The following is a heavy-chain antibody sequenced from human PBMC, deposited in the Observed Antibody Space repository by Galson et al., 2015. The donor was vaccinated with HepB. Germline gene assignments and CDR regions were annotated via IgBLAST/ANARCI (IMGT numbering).Heavy chain of an antibody. V-gene: IGHV3-43*01. CDR1: GFTFSSYT. J-gene: IGHJ6*02. CDR3: AKARVQLWLRSGGMDV. D-gene: IGHD5-18*01. CDR2: ISWDGGST. Sequence: SLRLSCAASGFTFSSYTMHWVRQAPGKGLEWVSLISWDGGSTYYADSVKGRFTISRDNSKNSLYLQMNSLRTEDTALYYCAKARVQLWLRSGGMDVWGQGTTVTVSS.